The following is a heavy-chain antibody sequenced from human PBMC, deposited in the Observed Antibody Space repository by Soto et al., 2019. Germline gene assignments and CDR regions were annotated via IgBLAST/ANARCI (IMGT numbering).Heavy chain of an antibody. CDR1: GGSISSYY. CDR3: ARQGRVQGLIHGYYFDY. Sequence: QVQLQESGPGLVKPSETLSLTCTVSGGSISSYYWSWIRQPPGKGLEWIGYIYFSGSTNYNPSLKSRDTISVDTSKNQFSLRLSSVTAADTAVYYCARQGRVQGLIHGYYFDYWGQGTLVTVSS. D-gene: IGHD6-25*01. V-gene: IGHV4-59*08. J-gene: IGHJ4*02. CDR2: IYFSGST.